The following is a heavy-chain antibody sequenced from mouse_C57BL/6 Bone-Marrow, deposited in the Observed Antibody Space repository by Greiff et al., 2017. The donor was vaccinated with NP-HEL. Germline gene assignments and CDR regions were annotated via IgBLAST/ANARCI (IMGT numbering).Heavy chain of an antibody. CDR1: GYSITSGYY. CDR3: ARDDDYAMDY. V-gene: IGHV3-6*01. D-gene: IGHD2-3*01. CDR2: ISYDGSN. Sequence: EVKLMESGPGLVKPSQSLSLTCSVTGYSITSGYYWNWIRQFPGNQLEWMGYISYDGSNNYNPSLKNRISITRDTSKNQFFLKLNSVTTEDTAKYYCARDDDYAMDYWGQGTSVTVSS. J-gene: IGHJ4*01.